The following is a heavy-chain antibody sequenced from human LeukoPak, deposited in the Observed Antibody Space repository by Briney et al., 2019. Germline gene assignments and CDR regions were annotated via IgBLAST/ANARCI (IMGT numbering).Heavy chain of an antibody. V-gene: IGHV1-58*01. CDR3: ARAPYYGDPSYYYYGMDV. J-gene: IGHJ6*02. Sequence: ASVKVSCKASGFTFTSSAVQWVRQARGQRLEWIGWIVVGSGNTNYAQKFQERVTITRDMSTSTAYMELSSLRSEDTAVYYCARAPYYGDPSYYYYGMDVWGQGTTVTVSS. D-gene: IGHD4-17*01. CDR1: GFTFTSSA. CDR2: IVVGSGNT.